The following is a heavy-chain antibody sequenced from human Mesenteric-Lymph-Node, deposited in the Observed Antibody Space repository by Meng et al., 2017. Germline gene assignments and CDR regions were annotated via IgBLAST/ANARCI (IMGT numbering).Heavy chain of an antibody. V-gene: IGHV3-23*01. CDR3: ASTYSSSRPNFDY. D-gene: IGHD6-6*01. Sequence: GESLKISCAASGFTFSSHSMSWVRQAPGKGLEWVSSITEGDGTAYYADSVKGRFTISRDNAKNTLYLQMNSLRAEDTAVYYCASTYSSSRPNFDYWGQGTLVTVSS. CDR1: GFTFSSHS. J-gene: IGHJ4*02. CDR2: ITEGDGTA.